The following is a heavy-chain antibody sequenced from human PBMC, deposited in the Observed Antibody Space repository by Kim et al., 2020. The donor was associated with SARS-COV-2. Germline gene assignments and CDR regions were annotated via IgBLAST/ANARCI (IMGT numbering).Heavy chain of an antibody. Sequence: GGSLRLSCAASGISFSSCTMRWVRQAPGKGLEWVSAISDGGDSTHYAASVRGRFTISRDNSKNTLYLHMNSLRADDTAVYYCAKDSRNWFGGFLNYFD. V-gene: IGHV3-23*01. CDR3: AKDSRNWFGGFLNYFD. CDR2: ISDGGDST. CDR1: GISFSSCT. D-gene: IGHD3-10*01. J-gene: IGHJ4*01.